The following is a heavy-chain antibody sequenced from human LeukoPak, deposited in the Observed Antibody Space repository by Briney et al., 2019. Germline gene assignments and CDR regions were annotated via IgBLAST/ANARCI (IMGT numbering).Heavy chain of an antibody. Sequence: NSSETLSLTCAVYGGSFSGYYWSWIRQPPGKGLEWIGEINHSGSTNYNPSLKSRVTISVDTSKNQFSLKLSSVTAADTAVYYCASLQGYDILTGYYSPDYGMDVWGQGTTVTVSS. V-gene: IGHV4-34*01. J-gene: IGHJ6*02. CDR2: INHSGST. CDR3: ASLQGYDILTGYYSPDYGMDV. D-gene: IGHD3-9*01. CDR1: GGSFSGYY.